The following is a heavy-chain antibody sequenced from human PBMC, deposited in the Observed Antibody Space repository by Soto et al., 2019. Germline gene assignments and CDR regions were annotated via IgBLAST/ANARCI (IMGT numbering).Heavy chain of an antibody. CDR1: GYSFTSYW. J-gene: IGHJ6*02. CDR2: IYPGDSDT. Sequence: PGESLKISCKGSGYSFTSYWIGWVRQMPGKGLEWMGIIYPGDSDTRYSPSFQGQVTISADKSISTAYLQSSLKASDTAMYYCAGGGVRGVITRTRDYYGMDVWGQGTTVTVSS. V-gene: IGHV5-51*01. CDR3: AGGGVRGVITRTRDYYGMDV. D-gene: IGHD3-10*01.